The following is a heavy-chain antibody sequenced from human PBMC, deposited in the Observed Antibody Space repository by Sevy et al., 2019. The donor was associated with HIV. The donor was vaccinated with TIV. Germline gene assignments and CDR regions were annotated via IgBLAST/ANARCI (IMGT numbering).Heavy chain of an antibody. CDR2: ISAYNGKT. CDR3: ARVGSSGWNP. J-gene: IGHJ4*02. D-gene: IGHD6-19*01. Sequence: ASVKVSCKASGYTFSNYGISWVRQAPGQGLEWMGWISAYNGKTNYTEKLQGRVTMTTDTSTSTGYMELRSLRSDDTAVYFCARVGSSGWNPWGQGTLVTVSS. CDR1: GYTFSNYG. V-gene: IGHV1-18*01.